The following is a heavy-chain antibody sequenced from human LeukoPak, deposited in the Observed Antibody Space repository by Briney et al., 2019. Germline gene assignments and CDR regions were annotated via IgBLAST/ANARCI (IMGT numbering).Heavy chain of an antibody. CDR3: ARDASIVGELDY. D-gene: IGHD1-26*01. CDR1: GFTFSSYA. J-gene: IGHJ4*02. V-gene: IGHV3-66*01. CDR2: IYSGGST. Sequence: PGRSLRLSCAASGFTFSSYAMHWVRQAPGKGLEWVSVIYSGGSTYYADSVKGRFTISRDNSKNTLYLQMNSLRAEDTAVYYCARDASIVGELDYWGQGTLVTVSS.